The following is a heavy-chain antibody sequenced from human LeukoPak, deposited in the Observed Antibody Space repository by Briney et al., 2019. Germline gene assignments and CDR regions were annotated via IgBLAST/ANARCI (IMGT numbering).Heavy chain of an antibody. CDR3: ARDFPDDSSGYWGFCGFDY. CDR2: INPNSGFT. V-gene: IGHV1-2*02. Sequence: ASVKVSCKTSGYTFTAYFLHWVRQAPGQGLEWMGWINPNSGFTTYAQKFQGRVTMTRDTSINTAHLELSGLRSDDTAVYYCARDFPDDSSGYWGFCGFDYWGQGTLVTVSS. CDR1: GYTFTAYF. D-gene: IGHD3-22*01. J-gene: IGHJ4*02.